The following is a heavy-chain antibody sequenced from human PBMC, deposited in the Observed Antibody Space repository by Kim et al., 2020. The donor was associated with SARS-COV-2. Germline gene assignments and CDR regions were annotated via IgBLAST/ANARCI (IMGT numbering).Heavy chain of an antibody. Sequence: NPSLKSRVTISVDTSKNQFSLKLSSVTAADTAVYYCARENNDSSGYYYYWGQGTLVTVSS. D-gene: IGHD3-22*01. V-gene: IGHV4-34*01. CDR3: ARENNDSSGYYYY. J-gene: IGHJ4*02.